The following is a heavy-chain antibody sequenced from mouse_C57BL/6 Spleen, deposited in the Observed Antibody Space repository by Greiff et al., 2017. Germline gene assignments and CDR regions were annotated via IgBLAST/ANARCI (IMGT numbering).Heavy chain of an antibody. J-gene: IGHJ4*01. CDR1: GYTFTSYW. V-gene: IGHV1-7*01. CDR3: ARCYDGYYPYYAMDY. D-gene: IGHD2-3*01. CDR2: INPSSGYT. Sequence: VQRVESGAELAKPGASVKLSCKASGYTFTSYWMHWVKQRPGQGLEWIGYINPSSGYTKYNQKFKDKATLTADKSSSTAYMQLSSLTYEDSAVYYCARCYDGYYPYYAMDYWGQGTSVTVSS.